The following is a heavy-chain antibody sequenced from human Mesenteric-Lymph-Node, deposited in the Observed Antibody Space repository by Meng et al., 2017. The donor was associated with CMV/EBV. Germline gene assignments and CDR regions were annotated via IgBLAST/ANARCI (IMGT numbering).Heavy chain of an antibody. Sequence: GESLKISCAASGFTVSSHYMNWVRQAPGRGLEWVSLIYSDGSTYYADSVRGRFTISRDNAKSTLYLQMNSLRVEDTAVYYCARHDYYDRRGYHTYYKYGMDVWGQGTTVTVSS. J-gene: IGHJ6*02. CDR1: GFTVSSHY. V-gene: IGHV3-66*04. D-gene: IGHD3-22*01. CDR2: IYSDGST. CDR3: ARHDYYDRRGYHTYYKYGMDV.